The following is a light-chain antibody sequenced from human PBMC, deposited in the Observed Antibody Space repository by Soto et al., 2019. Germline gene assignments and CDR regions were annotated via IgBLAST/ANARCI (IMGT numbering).Light chain of an antibody. CDR3: QHRNDWPFT. CDR1: QSVYSY. V-gene: IGKV3-11*01. J-gene: IGKJ4*01. Sequence: EVVLTQSPATLSLSPGERATLSCRASQSVYSYLAWYQQKPGQPPRLLISDVSNRATGIPARFSGSGYGTAFTLTISSLEPEDFAVYFCQHRNDWPFTFGGGTKVEIK. CDR2: DVS.